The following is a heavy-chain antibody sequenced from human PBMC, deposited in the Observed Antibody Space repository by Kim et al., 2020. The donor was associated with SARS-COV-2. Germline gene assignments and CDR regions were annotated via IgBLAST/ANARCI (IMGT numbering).Heavy chain of an antibody. J-gene: IGHJ4*02. D-gene: IGHD3-22*01. Sequence: SETLSLTCTVSGGSISSSRYYWGWIRQPPGKGLEWIGTIYYSGTSYYNSSLKSRVTMSVDTSKNQFSLRLNSVTAADTAVYYCARRAEGGDDSGYYYFDYWGLGTLVTVSS. V-gene: IGHV4-39*01. CDR1: GGSISSSRYY. CDR2: IYYSGTS. CDR3: ARRAEGGDDSGYYYFDY.